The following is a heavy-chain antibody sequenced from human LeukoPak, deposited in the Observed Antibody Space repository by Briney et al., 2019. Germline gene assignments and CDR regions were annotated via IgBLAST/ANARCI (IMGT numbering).Heavy chain of an antibody. CDR2: IDSTSTYI. J-gene: IGHJ4*02. Sequence: PGRSLRLSCAASRFTFSTYSMNWVRQAPGKGLEWVSSIDSTSTYIYYADSVKGRFTISRDNAKNSLYLQMDSLRAEDTAVYYCARGSLVGSTTPVFDYWGQGTLVNVSS. CDR3: ARGSLVGSTTPVFDY. CDR1: RFTFSTYS. D-gene: IGHD1-26*01. V-gene: IGHV3-21*04.